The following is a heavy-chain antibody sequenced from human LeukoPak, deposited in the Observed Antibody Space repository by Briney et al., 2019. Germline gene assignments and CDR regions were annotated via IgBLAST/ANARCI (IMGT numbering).Heavy chain of an antibody. D-gene: IGHD2-15*01. CDR3: AKPRDIDSWAFDV. J-gene: IGHJ3*01. V-gene: IGHV3-30-3*02. CDR1: GFTFGDYA. CDR2: ISYDGRNK. Sequence: GGSLRLSCTASGFTFGDYAMSWFRQAPGKGLEWVAAISYDGRNKYYADSVKGRFTTSRDNSKNTLNLQMNSLRTEDTAVFYCAKPRDIDSWAFDVWGQGTMVTVSS.